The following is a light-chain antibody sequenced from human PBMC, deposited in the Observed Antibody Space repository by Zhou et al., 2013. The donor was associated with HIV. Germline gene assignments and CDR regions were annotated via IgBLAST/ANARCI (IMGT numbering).Light chain of an antibody. Sequence: EIVLTQSPGTLSLSPGERATLSCRASQSVSSGYLAWYQQKPGQAPRLLIYGASRRATGIPDRFSGSGSGTDFILTLSRLEPEDFAVYFCQQYGSSPITFGPGTRLEIK. V-gene: IGKV3-20*01. CDR3: QQYGSSPIT. J-gene: IGKJ5*01. CDR2: GAS. CDR1: QSVSSGY.